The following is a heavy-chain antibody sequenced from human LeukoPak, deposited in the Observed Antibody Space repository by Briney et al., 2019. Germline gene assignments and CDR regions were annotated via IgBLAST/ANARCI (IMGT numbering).Heavy chain of an antibody. CDR2: ISYDGSNK. V-gene: IGHV3-30*03. CDR3: ARGRDGMDV. Sequence: PGRSLRLSCAASGSTFSSYGMHWVRQAPGKGLEWVAVISYDGSNKYYADSVKGRFTISRDNSKNTLYLQMNSLRSEDTAVYYCARGRDGMDVWGQGTTVTVSS. CDR1: GSTFSSYG. J-gene: IGHJ6*02.